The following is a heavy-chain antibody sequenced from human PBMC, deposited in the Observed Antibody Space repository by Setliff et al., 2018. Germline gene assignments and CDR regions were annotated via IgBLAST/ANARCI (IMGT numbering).Heavy chain of an antibody. D-gene: IGHD3-3*01. CDR1: GASVRSHY. J-gene: IGHJ6*03. CDR3: VRMSGFLYMDV. CDR2: FFYSGDT. V-gene: IGHV4-59*02. Sequence: LSLTCTVSGASVRSHYWSWIRQSPEKGLEWIGFFFYSGDTKSNPSLKSRVTMSVDTSKNHFSLKLSSVTAADTAVYYCVRMSGFLYMDVWGKGTTVTVSS.